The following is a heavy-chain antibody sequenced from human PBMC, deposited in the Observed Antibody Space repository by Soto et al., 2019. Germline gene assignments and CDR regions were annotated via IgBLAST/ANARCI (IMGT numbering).Heavy chain of an antibody. J-gene: IGHJ6*02. V-gene: IGHV3-33*01. CDR1: GFTFSSYG. CDR3: AREGARGFWSGLTYYYYGMDV. CDR2: IWYDGSNK. Sequence: GGSLRLSCAASGFTFSSYGIHWVRQAPGKGLEWVAVIWYDGSNKYYADSVKGRFTISRDNSKNTLYLQVNSLRAEDTAVYYCAREGARGFWSGLTYYYYGMDVWGQGTTVTVSS. D-gene: IGHD3-3*01.